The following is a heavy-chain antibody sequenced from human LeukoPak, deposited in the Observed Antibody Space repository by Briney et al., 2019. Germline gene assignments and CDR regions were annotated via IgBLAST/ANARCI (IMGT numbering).Heavy chain of an antibody. V-gene: IGHV3-23*01. J-gene: IGHJ3*01. D-gene: IGHD3-22*01. CDR3: AKGSVYYYDTAGGAFDF. CDR2: ISGSGGTT. CDR1: GFTFNSYA. Sequence: PGGSLRLSCAASGFTFNSYAMSWVRQAPGKGLEWVSGISGSGGTTYYADSVRGRFTISRDKSKNTLYLQMDSLRAEDTAVYYCAKGSVYYYDTAGGAFDFWGRGTMVTVSS.